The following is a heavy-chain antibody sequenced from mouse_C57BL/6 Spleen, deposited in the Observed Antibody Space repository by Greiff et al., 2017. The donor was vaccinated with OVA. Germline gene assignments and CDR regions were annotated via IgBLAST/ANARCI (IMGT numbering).Heavy chain of an antibody. CDR2: IWTGGGS. V-gene: IGHV2-9-1*01. CDR3: ARKSYGNLYWYFGV. D-gene: IGHD2-1*01. Sequence: VQLQQSGPGLVAPSQSLSITCTVSGFSLTSYAISWVRQPPGKGLEWLGVIWTGGGSNYNSALKSRLRISKDNSKSQVFLQMNSLQTDDTARYYCARKSYGNLYWYFGVWGTGTTVTVSS. CDR1: GFSLTSYA. J-gene: IGHJ1*03.